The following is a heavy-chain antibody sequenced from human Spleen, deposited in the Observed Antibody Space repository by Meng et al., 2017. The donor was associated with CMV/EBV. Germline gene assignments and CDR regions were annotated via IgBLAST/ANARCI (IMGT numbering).Heavy chain of an antibody. CDR1: ELIFSGYE. Sequence: GESLKISCVASELIFSGYEMNWVRQAPGKGLEWISYISSSSSTVYYADFVKGRFTISRDNSKNTVYLQMNGLRTEDTAVYYCARVDTAYDLPLDFWGQGTLVTVSS. J-gene: IGHJ4*02. CDR2: ISSSSSTV. D-gene: IGHD5-12*01. V-gene: IGHV3-48*01. CDR3: ARVDTAYDLPLDF.